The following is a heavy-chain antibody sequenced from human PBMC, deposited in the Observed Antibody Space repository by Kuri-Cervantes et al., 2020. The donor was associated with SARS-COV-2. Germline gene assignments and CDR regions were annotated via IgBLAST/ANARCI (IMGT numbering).Heavy chain of an antibody. V-gene: IGHV4-30-4*08. Sequence: SCTVSGGSVSSGDYYWSWIRQPPGKGLEWIGYIYYSGSTYYNPSLKSRVTISVDTSKNQFSLKLSSVTAADTAVYYCARTLRFLEWFFDYWGQGTLVTVSS. D-gene: IGHD3-3*01. CDR3: ARTLRFLEWFFDY. CDR2: IYYSGST. CDR1: GGSVSSGDYY. J-gene: IGHJ4*02.